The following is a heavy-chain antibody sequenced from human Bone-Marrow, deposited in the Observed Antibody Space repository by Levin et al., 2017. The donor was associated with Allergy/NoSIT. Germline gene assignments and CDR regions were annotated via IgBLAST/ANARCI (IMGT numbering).Heavy chain of an antibody. CDR1: GFSLSTSGVG. D-gene: IGHD2-8*01. CDR2: IYWDDDK. V-gene: IGHV2-5*02. J-gene: IGHJ3*02. Sequence: SGPTLVKPTQTLTLTCTFSGFSLSTSGVGVGWIRQPPGKALEWLALIYWDDDKRYSPSLKSRHTITKDTSKTQVVLTMTNMDPVDTATYYCAHWAYCTNGVCYFIGVPYDAFDIWGQGTMVTVSS. CDR3: AHWAYCTNGVCYFIGVPYDAFDI.